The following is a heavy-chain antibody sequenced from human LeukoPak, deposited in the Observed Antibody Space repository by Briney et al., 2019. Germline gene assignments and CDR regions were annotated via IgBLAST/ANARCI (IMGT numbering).Heavy chain of an antibody. CDR3: ARGYSAHDGIFDY. CDR2: IYSSGIT. D-gene: IGHD1-26*01. Sequence: KPSETLSLTCAVSGGSINSYYWNWIRQPPGKGLEWIGYIYSSGITSYNPSLKGRVTVSLDTSKNQVPLKLSSVTAADTAVYFCARGYSAHDGIFDYWGQGTLVTVSS. CDR1: GGSINSYY. J-gene: IGHJ4*02. V-gene: IGHV4-59*01.